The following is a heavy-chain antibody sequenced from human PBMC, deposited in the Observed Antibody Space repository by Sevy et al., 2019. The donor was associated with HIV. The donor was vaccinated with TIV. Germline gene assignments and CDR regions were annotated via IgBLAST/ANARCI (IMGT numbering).Heavy chain of an antibody. CDR1: GYTLTQLS. CDR2: FDPEDGET. D-gene: IGHD3-22*01. Sequence: ASVKVSCKVSGYTLTQLSMHWVRQAPGKGLEWMGSFDPEDGETIYAQKFQGRVTMTEDTSNDTAYMELSSLKSEDTAVFYCAITKDYYDSSGYPFDYWGQGTLVTVSS. V-gene: IGHV1-24*01. CDR3: AITKDYYDSSGYPFDY. J-gene: IGHJ4*02.